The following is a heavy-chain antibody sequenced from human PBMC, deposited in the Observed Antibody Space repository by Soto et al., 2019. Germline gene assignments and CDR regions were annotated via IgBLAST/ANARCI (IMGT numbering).Heavy chain of an antibody. CDR1: GFPFANAF. CDR2: IRTKTYGEAV. V-gene: IGHV3-15*07. J-gene: IGHJ3*02. Sequence: GGSLRLSCTASGFPFANAFMNWVRQAPGKGLEWIGRIRTKTYGEAVDYAAPVKGRFTISRDDSKDTMYLQMNSLKTEDTGVYYCTSCRGYCTGLVAYDIWGQGTMVTVSS. D-gene: IGHD2-8*02. CDR3: TSCRGYCTGLVAYDI.